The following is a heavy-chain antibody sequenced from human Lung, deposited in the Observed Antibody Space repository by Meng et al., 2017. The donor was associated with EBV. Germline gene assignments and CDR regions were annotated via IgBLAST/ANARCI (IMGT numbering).Heavy chain of an antibody. Sequence: QVLLVQSGAEVNKPGASVRVSCKASGYTFNTYNMHWVRQAPGQGLEWMGVINPSGGSSIYAARFQGRVTMTTDTSTSTAYMVLRSLRSDDTAVYYCARVEVGITSRDYWGQGTLVTVSS. CDR2: INPSGGSS. V-gene: IGHV1-46*02. J-gene: IGHJ4*02. D-gene: IGHD1-26*01. CDR1: GYTFNTYN. CDR3: ARVEVGITSRDY.